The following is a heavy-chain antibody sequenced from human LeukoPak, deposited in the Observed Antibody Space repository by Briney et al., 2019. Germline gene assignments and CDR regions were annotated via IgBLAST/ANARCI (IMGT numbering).Heavy chain of an antibody. CDR3: AKGPRGIFGYYYYMDV. Sequence: SETLSLTRTVSGGSISSGSYYWSWIRQPAGKGLEWIGRIYTSGSTNYNPSLKSRVTISVDTSKNQFSLKLSSVTAADTAVYYCAKGPRGIFGYYYYMDVWGKGTTVTVSS. CDR2: IYTSGST. D-gene: IGHD3-3*01. V-gene: IGHV4-61*02. J-gene: IGHJ6*03. CDR1: GGSISSGSYY.